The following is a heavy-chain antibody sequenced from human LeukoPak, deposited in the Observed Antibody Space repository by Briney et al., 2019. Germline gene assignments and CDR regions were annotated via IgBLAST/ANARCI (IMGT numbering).Heavy chain of an antibody. CDR2: IYYSGST. J-gene: IGHJ5*02. V-gene: IGHV4-61*01. CDR1: GGSISSSTYY. Sequence: SETLSLTCTVSGGSISSSTYYWGWIRQPPGKGLEWIGYIYYSGSTNYNPSLKSRVTISVDTSKNQFSLKLSSVTAADTAVYYCARDRYGDYPNWFDPWGQGTLVTVSS. CDR3: ARDRYGDYPNWFDP. D-gene: IGHD4-17*01.